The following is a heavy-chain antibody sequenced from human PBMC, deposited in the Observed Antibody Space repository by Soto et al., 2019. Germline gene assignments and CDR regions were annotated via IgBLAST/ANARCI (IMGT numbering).Heavy chain of an antibody. J-gene: IGHJ4*02. D-gene: IGHD3-10*01. V-gene: IGHV3-48*02. CDR1: GFTFSSHS. Sequence: EVQLVESGGGLVQPGGSLRLSCAASGFTFSSHSMNWVRQTPGKGLEWVSYISPSSNPIYYADSVKGRFTISRDNAKNSLFLQMNSLREEDTAVYYCARVSLPGPGGGWSAEDYWGQGNLVTVSS. CDR3: ARVSLPGPGGGWSAEDY. CDR2: ISPSSNPI.